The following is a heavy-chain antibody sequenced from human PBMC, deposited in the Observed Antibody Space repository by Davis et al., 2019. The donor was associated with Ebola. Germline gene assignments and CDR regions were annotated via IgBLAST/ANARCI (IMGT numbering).Heavy chain of an antibody. CDR1: GGSISSSSYY. D-gene: IGHD5-18*01. Sequence: SETLSPTCTVPGGSISSSSYYWGWIRQPPGKGLEWIGSIYYSGSTYYNPSLTSRVTISVDTSKNQFSLKLSSVTAADTAVYYCARLLLTQLQAFEYWGQGTLVTVSS. CDR3: ARLLLTQLQAFEY. J-gene: IGHJ4*02. CDR2: IYYSGST. V-gene: IGHV4-39*01.